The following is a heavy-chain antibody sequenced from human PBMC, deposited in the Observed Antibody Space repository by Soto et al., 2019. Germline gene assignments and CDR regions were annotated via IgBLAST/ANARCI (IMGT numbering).Heavy chain of an antibody. D-gene: IGHD5-12*01. CDR2: INRTSGNT. CDR1: GYTFTSDD. Sequence: ASVKVSCKTSGYTFTSDDINWVRQATGQGLEWMGWINRTSGNTGYAQKFHGRVTKTSNTSICTAYIEQSSMRSEDTAVYYCARVKLRGREWLRLDLHYSSGMDVSAQATTVTISS. V-gene: IGHV1-8*01. CDR3: ARVKLRGREWLRLDLHYSSGMDV. J-gene: IGHJ6*02.